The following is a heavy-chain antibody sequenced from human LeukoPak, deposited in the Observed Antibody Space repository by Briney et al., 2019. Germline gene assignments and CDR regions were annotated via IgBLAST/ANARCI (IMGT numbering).Heavy chain of an antibody. CDR1: GFTFSSYA. V-gene: IGHV3-23*01. Sequence: GGSLRLSCAGSGFTFSSYAISWVRQAPGKGLEWVSTISGSGGAGTYYADSVKGRFTVSRDNSRNTLYLPMNSLRAEDTAVYYCVKDRGGSPFYGMDVWGQGTTVTVSS. D-gene: IGHD1-26*01. CDR2: ISGSGGAGT. J-gene: IGHJ6*02. CDR3: VKDRGGSPFYGMDV.